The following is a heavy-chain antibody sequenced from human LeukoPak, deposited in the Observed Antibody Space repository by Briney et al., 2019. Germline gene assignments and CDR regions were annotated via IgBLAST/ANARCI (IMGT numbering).Heavy chain of an antibody. Sequence: SVKVSCKASGGTFSSYAISWVRQAPGQGLEWMGGIIPIFGTANYAQKFQGRVTITADESTSTAYMELSSLRSEDTAVYYCAIRGYRGYYFDYWGQGTLVTVSS. D-gene: IGHD5-18*01. V-gene: IGHV1-69*13. CDR3: AIRGYRGYYFDY. J-gene: IGHJ4*02. CDR2: IIPIFGTA. CDR1: GGTFSSYA.